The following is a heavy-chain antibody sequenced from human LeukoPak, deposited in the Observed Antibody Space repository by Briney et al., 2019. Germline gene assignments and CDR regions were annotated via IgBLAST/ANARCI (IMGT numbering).Heavy chain of an antibody. J-gene: IGHJ4*02. CDR1: GYSISSGYY. CDR3: ARRSSRYYGSGSYRKYYFDY. Sequence: SETLSLTCTVSGYSISSGYYWGWIRQPAGKGLEWIGRIYTSGSTNYNPSLKSRVTISVDTSKNQFSLKLTSVTAADTAVYYCARRSSRYYGSGSYRKYYFDYWGQGTLVTVSS. V-gene: IGHV4-61*02. CDR2: IYTSGST. D-gene: IGHD3-10*01.